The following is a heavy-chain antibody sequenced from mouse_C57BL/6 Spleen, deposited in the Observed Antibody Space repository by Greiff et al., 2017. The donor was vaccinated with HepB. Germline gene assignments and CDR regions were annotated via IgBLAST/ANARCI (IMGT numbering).Heavy chain of an antibody. CDR2: ISSGSSTI. Sequence: EVHLVESGGGLVKPGGSLKLSCAASGFTFSDYGMHWVRQAPEKGLEWVAYISSGSSTIYYADTVKGRFTISRDNAKNTLFLQMTSLRSEDTAMYYCARSYYGNYVAWFAYWGQGTLVTVSA. CDR3: ARSYYGNYVAWFAY. J-gene: IGHJ3*01. V-gene: IGHV5-17*01. CDR1: GFTFSDYG. D-gene: IGHD2-10*01.